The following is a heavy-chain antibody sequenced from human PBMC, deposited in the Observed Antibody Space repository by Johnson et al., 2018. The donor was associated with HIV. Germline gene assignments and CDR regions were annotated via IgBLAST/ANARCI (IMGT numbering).Heavy chain of an antibody. CDR3: ARAEIYEGGVGDFAFDI. Sequence: VQLVESGGGLVQPGESLRLSCAASGFTFSSYDMHWVRQSTGKGLEWVSGIGAAGETHYPDPVKGRFTVSRDNANHSLYLHMNNLRVGDTAVYYCARAEIYEGGVGDFAFDIWGRGTMVTVSS. V-gene: IGHV3-13*01. CDR1: GFTFSSYD. CDR2: IGAAGET. D-gene: IGHD3-10*01. J-gene: IGHJ3*02.